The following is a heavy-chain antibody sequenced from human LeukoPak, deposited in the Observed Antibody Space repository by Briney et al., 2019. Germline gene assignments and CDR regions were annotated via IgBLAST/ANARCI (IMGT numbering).Heavy chain of an antibody. Sequence: GGSLRLSCAASGFIFGSYIMDWVRQAPGKGPEWVALMWYYGSHKYYVDSVKGRFTISRDNAENTLYLQMNSLRVEDTAVFYCARGQRATLDHSDSRASPNWIDPWGQGTQVTVTP. D-gene: IGHD3-22*01. CDR1: GFIFGSYI. V-gene: IGHV3-33*08. J-gene: IGHJ5*02. CDR2: MWYYGSHK. CDR3: ARGQRATLDHSDSRASPNWIDP.